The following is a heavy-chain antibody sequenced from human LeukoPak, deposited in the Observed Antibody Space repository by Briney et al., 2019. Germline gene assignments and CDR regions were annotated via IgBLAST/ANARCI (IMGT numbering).Heavy chain of an antibody. V-gene: IGHV4-59*08. Sequence: SETLSLTCSVSGGSVSNYYWSWIRQPPGKGLEWIGYVYYTGSTNYNPSLKSRVTMFEDKSKNQFSLRLYSVTVADTAVYYCARAAECSSGWYLFDYWGQGILVTVSA. CDR3: ARAAECSSGWYLFDY. D-gene: IGHD6-19*01. CDR2: VYYTGST. J-gene: IGHJ4*02. CDR1: GGSVSNYY.